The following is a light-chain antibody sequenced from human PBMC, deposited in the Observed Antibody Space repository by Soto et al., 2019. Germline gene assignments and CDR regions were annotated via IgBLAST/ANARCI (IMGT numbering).Light chain of an antibody. CDR3: MQGTHWPPYT. CDR1: QSLAYSDGNTY. CDR2: KVS. V-gene: IGKV2-30*01. J-gene: IGKJ2*01. Sequence: EVVMTQSPLSLPVTLGQPASISCRSSQSLAYSDGNTYLNWFQQRPGQSPRRLIYKVSNRDSGVPDRFSGSGSGTDFTLKISRVEAEDVGVYDCMQGTHWPPYTFGQGTKLEIK.